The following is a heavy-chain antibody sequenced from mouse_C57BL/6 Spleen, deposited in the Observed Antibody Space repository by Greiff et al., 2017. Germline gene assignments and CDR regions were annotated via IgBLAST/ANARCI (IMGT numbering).Heavy chain of an antibody. J-gene: IGHJ2*01. CDR1: GYTFTSYC. CDR3: ATTVVVERGFGC. D-gene: IGHD1-1*01. CDR2: IYPNSGGT. V-gene: IGHV1-72*01. Sequence: QVHVQQSGAELVKPGASVKLSCKASGYTFTSYCMHWVKQRPGRGLEWIGRIYPNSGGTKYNEKFKSKATLTVDKPSSTAYMQLSSLTSEDSAVYYCATTVVVERGFGCRGQGTTLTVAS.